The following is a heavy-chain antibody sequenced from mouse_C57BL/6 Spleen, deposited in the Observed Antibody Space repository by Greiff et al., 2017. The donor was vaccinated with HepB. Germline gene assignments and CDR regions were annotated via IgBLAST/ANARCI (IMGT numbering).Heavy chain of an antibody. J-gene: IGHJ4*01. CDR3: AISYYGSNYYAMDY. D-gene: IGHD1-1*01. CDR1: GFSLTSYA. CDR2: IWTGGGT. V-gene: IGHV2-9-1*01. Sequence: VQLVESGPGLVAPSQSLSITCTVSGFSLTSYAISWVRQPPGKGLEWLGVIWTGGGTNYNSALKSRLSISKDNSKSQVFLKMNSLQTDDTARYYCAISYYGSNYYAMDYWGQGTSVTVSS.